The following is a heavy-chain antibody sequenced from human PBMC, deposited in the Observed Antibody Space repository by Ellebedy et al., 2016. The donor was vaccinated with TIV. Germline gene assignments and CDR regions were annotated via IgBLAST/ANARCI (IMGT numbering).Heavy chain of an antibody. CDR3: ARDTRFIDHQHNWFDP. J-gene: IGHJ5*02. CDR2: ISSSGSSI. V-gene: IGHV3-11*01. D-gene: IGHD2-2*01. CDR1: GFTFSDYY. Sequence: GGSLRLSCAASGFTFSDYYMIWIRQAPGKGLEWVSYISSSGSSIYYADSVEGRFTISRDNAKNSLYRQMNSLRAEDTAVYYCARDTRFIDHQHNWFDPWGQGTLVTVSS.